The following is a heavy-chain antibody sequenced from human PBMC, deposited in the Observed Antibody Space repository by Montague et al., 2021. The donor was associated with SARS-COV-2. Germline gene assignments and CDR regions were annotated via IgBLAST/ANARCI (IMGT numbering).Heavy chain of an antibody. V-gene: IGHV3-23*01. J-gene: IGHJ4*02. CDR2: ISGSGGST. CDR3: AKVGGIAVAGFDY. D-gene: IGHD6-19*01. Sequence: LRLSCAASGFTFSSYAMNWVRQAPGKGLEWVSAISGSGGSTYYADSVKGRFTISRDNSKNTLYLQMNSLRAEDTAVYFCAKVGGIAVAGFDYWGQGTLVTVSS. CDR1: GFTFSSYA.